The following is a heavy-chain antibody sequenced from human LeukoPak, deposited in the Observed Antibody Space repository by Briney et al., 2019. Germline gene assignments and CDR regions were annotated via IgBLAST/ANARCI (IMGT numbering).Heavy chain of an antibody. CDR2: INTNSGGT. Sequence: ASAKVSCKASGYTFTSYYMHWVRHAPGQGLELMGLINTNSGGTSYAQNFQGRVTMTRDTSISTAYMELSRLRSDDTAVYYCARYPDHRTGSGSYPPAPSGDWGQGTLVTVSS. V-gene: IGHV1-2*02. CDR3: ARYPDHRTGSGSYPPAPSGD. CDR1: GYTFTSYY. D-gene: IGHD3-10*01. J-gene: IGHJ4*02.